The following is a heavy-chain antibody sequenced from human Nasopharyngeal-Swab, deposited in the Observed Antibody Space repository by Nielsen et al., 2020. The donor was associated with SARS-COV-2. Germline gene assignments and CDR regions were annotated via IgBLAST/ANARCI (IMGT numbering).Heavy chain of an antibody. J-gene: IGHJ6*02. D-gene: IGHD3-3*01. CDR2: ISYDGSNK. V-gene: IGHV3-30*18. CDR1: GFTFSSYG. CDR3: AKCDTYYDFWSGYFGRGAYGMDV. Sequence: GGSLRLSCAASGFTFSSYGMHWVRQAPGKGLEWVAVISYDGSNKYYADSVKGRFTISRDNSKNTLYLQMNSLRAEDTAVYYCAKCDTYYDFWSGYFGRGAYGMDVWGQGTTVTVSS.